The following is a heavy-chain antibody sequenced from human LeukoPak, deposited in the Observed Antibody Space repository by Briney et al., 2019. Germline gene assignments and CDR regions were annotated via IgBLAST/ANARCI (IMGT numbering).Heavy chain of an antibody. V-gene: IGHV4-59*01. D-gene: IGHD3-3*01. J-gene: IGHJ5*02. Sequence: KASETLSLTCTVSGVSINSYYWSWIRQPPGKGLEWIGYLFNSDSARYNPSLKSRVTISADTSQSQFSLKLTSVTAADTAIYYCARGPFGATPQLYSFDPWGQGTLVTVSS. CDR2: LFNSDSA. CDR1: GVSINSYY. CDR3: ARGPFGATPQLYSFDP.